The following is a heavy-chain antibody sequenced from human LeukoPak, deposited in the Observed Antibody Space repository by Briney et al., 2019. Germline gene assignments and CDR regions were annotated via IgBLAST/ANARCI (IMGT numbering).Heavy chain of an antibody. V-gene: IGHV3-64*01. D-gene: IGHD1-26*01. Sequence: GGSLRLSCAASGFTFSSYAMHWVRQAPGKGLEYVSAISSNGGRTYYANSVKGRFTVSRDNSKNTLYLQMGSLRAEDMAVYYCARDRQRSWYSGSWGHYWGQGTLVTVSS. CDR3: ARDRQRSWYSGSWGHY. CDR1: GFTFSSYA. J-gene: IGHJ4*02. CDR2: ISSNGGRT.